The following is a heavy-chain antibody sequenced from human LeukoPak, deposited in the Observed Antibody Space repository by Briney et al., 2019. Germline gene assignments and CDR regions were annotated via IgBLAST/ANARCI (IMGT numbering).Heavy chain of an antibody. CDR2: IYYSGST. D-gene: IGHD2-15*01. V-gene: IGHV4-39*07. CDR1: GGSISSGSYY. CDR3: AGYCSGGSCYPDY. J-gene: IGHJ4*02. Sequence: SETLSLTCTVSGGSISSGSYYWGWIRQPPGKGLEWIGSIYYSGSTYYNPSLKSRVTISVDTSKNQFSLKLSSVTAADTAVYYCAGYCSGGSCYPDYWGQGTLVTVSS.